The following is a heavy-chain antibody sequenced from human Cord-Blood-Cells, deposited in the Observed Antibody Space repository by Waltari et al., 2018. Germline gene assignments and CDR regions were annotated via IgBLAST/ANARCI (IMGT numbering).Heavy chain of an antibody. CDR2: IKHSGST. Sequence: QVQLQQWGAGLLKPSETLSLTCAVYGGSFSGYYWSWIRQPPGKGLEWIGEIKHSGSTNYNPPLKSRVTISVDTSKSQFSLKLSSVTAADTAVYYCARGGIVVAGFDYWGQGTLVTVSS. D-gene: IGHD6-19*01. CDR1: GGSFSGYY. V-gene: IGHV4-34*01. J-gene: IGHJ4*02. CDR3: ARGGIVVAGFDY.